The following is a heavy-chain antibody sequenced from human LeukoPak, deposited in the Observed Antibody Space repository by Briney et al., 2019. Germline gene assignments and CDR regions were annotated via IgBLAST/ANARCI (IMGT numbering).Heavy chain of an antibody. CDR3: ARGPGEGGSSGYYYGKPEDPAEYYFDY. Sequence: GASVKVSCKASGYTFTCYGISWVRQAPGQGLEWMGWISAYNGNTNYAQKLQGRVTMTTDTSTSTAYMELRSLRSDDTAVYYCARGPGEGGSSGYYYGKPEDPAEYYFDYWGQGTLVTVSS. CDR1: GYTFTCYG. J-gene: IGHJ4*02. CDR2: ISAYNGNT. D-gene: IGHD3-22*01. V-gene: IGHV1-18*01.